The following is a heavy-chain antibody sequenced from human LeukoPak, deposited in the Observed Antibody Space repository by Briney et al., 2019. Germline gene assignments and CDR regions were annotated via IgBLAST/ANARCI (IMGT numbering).Heavy chain of an antibody. J-gene: IGHJ4*02. D-gene: IGHD2-21*02. CDR1: GFTFSSYA. Sequence: GGSLRLSCAASGFTFSSYAMHWVRQAPGKGLEYVSAISSNGGSTYYANSVKGRFTISRDNSKNTLYLQMGSLRAEDMAVYYCARVSGGACYSYWGQGTLVTVSS. CDR3: ARVSGGACYSY. CDR2: ISSNGGST. V-gene: IGHV3-64*01.